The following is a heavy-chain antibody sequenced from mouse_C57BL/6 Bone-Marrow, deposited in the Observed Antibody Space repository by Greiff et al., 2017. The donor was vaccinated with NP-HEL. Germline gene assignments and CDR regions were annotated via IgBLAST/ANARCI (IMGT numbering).Heavy chain of an antibody. D-gene: IGHD1-1*01. CDR1: GYSITSGYY. CDR2: IIYDGSN. Sequence: EVQLVESGPGLVKPSQSLSLTCSVTGYSITSGYYWNWIRQFPGNKLEWMGYIIYDGSNNYNPSLKNRISITRDTSKNQFFLKVNSVTTEDTATYYCARVYGSSLCDYWGQGTTLTVSS. J-gene: IGHJ2*01. CDR3: ARVYGSSLCDY. V-gene: IGHV3-6*01.